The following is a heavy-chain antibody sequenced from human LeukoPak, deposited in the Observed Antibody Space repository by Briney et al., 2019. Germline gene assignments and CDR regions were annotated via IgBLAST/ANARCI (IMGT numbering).Heavy chain of an antibody. CDR1: GGSFSGYY. CDR3: ARFKIFGVVRYYYYGMDV. Sequence: KTSETLSLTCAVYGGSFSGYYWSWIRQPPGKGLEWIGEINHSGSTNYNPSLKSRVTISVDTSKNQFSLKLSSVTAADTAVYYCARFKIFGVVRYYYYGMDVWGQGTTVTVSS. CDR2: INHSGST. V-gene: IGHV4-34*01. J-gene: IGHJ6*02. D-gene: IGHD3-3*01.